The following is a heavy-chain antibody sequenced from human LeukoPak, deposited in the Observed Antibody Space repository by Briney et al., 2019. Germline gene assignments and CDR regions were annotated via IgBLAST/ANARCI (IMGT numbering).Heavy chain of an antibody. J-gene: IGHJ4*02. Sequence: GGSLRLSCAASGLTFTDYAMSWVRQAPEKGLEWISTISDNGGETYYADSVKGRFAISRDNSKNTLFLQMNSLRAEDSAVYYCATDRERDPSVYYLVGGQGTLITVSS. CDR1: GLTFTDYA. D-gene: IGHD3-22*01. CDR3: ATDRERDPSVYYLV. V-gene: IGHV3-23*01. CDR2: ISDNGGET.